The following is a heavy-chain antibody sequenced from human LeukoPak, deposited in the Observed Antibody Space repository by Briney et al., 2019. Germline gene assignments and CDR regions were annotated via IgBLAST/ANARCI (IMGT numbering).Heavy chain of an antibody. J-gene: IGHJ4*02. Sequence: GASVKVSCKASGYTFTGYYMHWVRQAPGQGLEWMGRINPNSGGTNYAQKFQGRVTMTRDTSISTAYMELSRPRSDDTAVYYCARVDPYEGNDYWGQGTLVTVSS. CDR1: GYTFTGYY. V-gene: IGHV1-2*06. CDR3: ARVDPYEGNDY. CDR2: INPNSGGT. D-gene: IGHD3-3*01.